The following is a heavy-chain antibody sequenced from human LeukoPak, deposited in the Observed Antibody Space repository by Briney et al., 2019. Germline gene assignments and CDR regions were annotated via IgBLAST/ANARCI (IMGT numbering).Heavy chain of an antibody. J-gene: IGHJ6*03. CDR2: ISGSGGST. V-gene: IGHV3-23*01. D-gene: IGHD5-18*01. Sequence: GGSLRLSCAASGFTFSSYAMSWVRQAPGKGLEWVSAISGSGGSTYYADSVKGRFTISRDNSKNTLYLQMNSLRSEDTAVYYCARGYSYGYGYYMDVWGKGTTVTVSS. CDR1: GFTFSSYA. CDR3: ARGYSYGYGYYMDV.